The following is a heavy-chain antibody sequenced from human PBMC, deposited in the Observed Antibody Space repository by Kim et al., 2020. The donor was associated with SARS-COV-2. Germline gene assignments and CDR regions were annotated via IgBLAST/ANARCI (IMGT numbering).Heavy chain of an antibody. V-gene: IGHV1-69*02. D-gene: IGHD1-1*01. Sequence: SVKVSCKASGGTFSSYTISWVRQAPGQGLEWMGRIIPILGIANYAQKFQGRVTITADKSTSTAYMELSSLRSEDSAVYYCARCGYNTLYGMDVWGQGTTVTVSS. CDR2: IIPILGIA. CDR3: ARCGYNTLYGMDV. J-gene: IGHJ6*02. CDR1: GGTFSSYT.